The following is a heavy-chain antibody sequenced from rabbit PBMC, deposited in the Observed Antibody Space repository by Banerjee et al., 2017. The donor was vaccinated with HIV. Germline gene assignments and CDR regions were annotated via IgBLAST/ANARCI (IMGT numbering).Heavy chain of an antibody. CDR1: GFSFSSSYY. V-gene: IGHV1S40*01. CDR2: IYGGSSGST. D-gene: IGHD4-2*01. CDR3: ARNVRYVVYDWFDL. J-gene: IGHJ5*01. Sequence: QSLEESGGDLVKPGASLTLTCTASGFSFSSSYYMCWVRQAPGKGLECVACIYGGSSGSTYYASWAKGRFTISKTSSTTVTLQMTSLTAADTATYFCARNVRYVVYDWFDLWGPGTLVTVS.